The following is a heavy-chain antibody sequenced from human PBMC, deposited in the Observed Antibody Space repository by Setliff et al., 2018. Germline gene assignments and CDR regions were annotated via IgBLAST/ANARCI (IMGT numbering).Heavy chain of an antibody. J-gene: IGHJ5*02. Sequence: PSETLSLTCAVYGGSFSAYYWSWIRQPPGKGQEWIGGIYYSGSTYYNPSLKSRVTISVDTSKNQFSLKLSSVTAADTATYYCARAGPTVTFFRVLVISWWDPWGQGSLVTVSS. CDR1: GGSFSAYY. CDR2: IYYSGST. CDR3: ARAGPTVTFFRVLVISWWDP. V-gene: IGHV4-34*01. D-gene: IGHD3-3*01.